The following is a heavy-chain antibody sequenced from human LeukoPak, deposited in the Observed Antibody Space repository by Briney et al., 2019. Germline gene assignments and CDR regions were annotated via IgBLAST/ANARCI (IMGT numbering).Heavy chain of an antibody. CDR3: ARDLNDCGGDCKQAGGDY. CDR2: IIPIFGTA. CDR1: GYTFTSYG. J-gene: IGHJ4*02. V-gene: IGHV1-69*13. Sequence: GASVKVSCKASGYTFTSYGISWVRQAPGQGLVWMGGIIPIFGTANYAQKFQGRVTITADESTSTAYMELSSLRSEDTAVYYCARDLNDCGGDCKQAGGDYWGQGTLVTVSS. D-gene: IGHD2-21*01.